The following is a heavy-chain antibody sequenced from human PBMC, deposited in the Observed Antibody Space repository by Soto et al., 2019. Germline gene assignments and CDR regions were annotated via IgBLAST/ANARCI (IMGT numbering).Heavy chain of an antibody. D-gene: IGHD1-26*01. CDR3: ARAGGSYYDY. CDR2: IKQDGSEK. Sequence: EVQLVESGGGLVQPGGSLRLSCAASGFTFSSYWMSWVRQAPGKGPEWVANIKQDGSEKYYVDSVKGRFTISGDNAKNSLYLQMNSLRAEDRAVYYCARAGGSYYDYWGQGTLVTVSS. V-gene: IGHV3-7*03. J-gene: IGHJ4*02. CDR1: GFTFSSYW.